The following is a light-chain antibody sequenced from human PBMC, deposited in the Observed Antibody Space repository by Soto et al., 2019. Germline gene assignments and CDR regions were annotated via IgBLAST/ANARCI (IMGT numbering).Light chain of an antibody. CDR1: QSVGRN. V-gene: IGKV3-15*01. Sequence: EIVVTQSPGILSVSPGDRATLSCRASQSVGRNLAWYQQKPGQAPTLLIYAASTRATILPARFSGSESGTDFTLTLNSLQSEDFAVYYCQEYSKWPLFTFGPGTRVD. CDR3: QEYSKWPLFT. J-gene: IGKJ3*01. CDR2: AAS.